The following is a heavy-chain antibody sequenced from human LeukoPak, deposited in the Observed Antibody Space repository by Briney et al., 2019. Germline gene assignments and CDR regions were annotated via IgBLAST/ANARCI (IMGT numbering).Heavy chain of an antibody. CDR2: MNSDGSIL. J-gene: IGHJ4*02. D-gene: IGHD3-10*01. CDR3: ASSSGAILDN. Sequence: GGSLRLSCVGSGFTFSSFWMHWVRQLPGKGPVWLSRMNSDGSILTNADSVKGRFTISRDNAKNTLFLQMNNLRAEDTAVYYCASSSGAILDNWGQGALVTVSS. V-gene: IGHV3-74*01. CDR1: GFTFSSFW.